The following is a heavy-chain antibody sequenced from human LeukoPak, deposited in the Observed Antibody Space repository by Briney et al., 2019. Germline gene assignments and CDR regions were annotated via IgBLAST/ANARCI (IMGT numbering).Heavy chain of an antibody. D-gene: IGHD3-10*01. V-gene: IGHV4-38-2*02. CDR2: IYHSGST. J-gene: IGHJ3*02. CDR3: AKCRRMVDAFDI. Sequence: SETLSLTCTVSGYSISSGYYWGWIRQPPGKGLEWIGSIYHSGSTYYNPSLKSRVTISVDTSKNQFSLKLSSVTAADTAVYYCAKCRRMVDAFDIWGQGTMVTVSS. CDR1: GYSISSGYY.